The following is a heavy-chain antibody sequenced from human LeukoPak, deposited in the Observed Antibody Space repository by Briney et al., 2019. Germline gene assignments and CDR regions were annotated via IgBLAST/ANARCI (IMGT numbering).Heavy chain of an antibody. V-gene: IGHV4-4*02. CDR3: ASRYVGGSGRYFTLLDQ. CDR2: IYDTGST. J-gene: IGHJ4*02. Sequence: PSGTLSLTCAVSGGSISSTNWWNGVRQPPGKGLEWIGEIYDTGSTNYNPSLQSRVTISVDKSKNHFSLKLSSVTAADTAIYYCASRYVGGSGRYFTLLDQWGQGTLVTVSS. CDR1: GGSISSTNW. D-gene: IGHD3-10*01.